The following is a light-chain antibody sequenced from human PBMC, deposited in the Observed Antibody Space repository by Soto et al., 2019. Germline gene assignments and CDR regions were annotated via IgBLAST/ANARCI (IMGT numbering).Light chain of an antibody. CDR1: QRVSSRY. Sequence: EIVLTQSPGTLSSSPGERSTLSRPPSQRVSSRYLAWYQQKPGQAPSVLIYEASSRATGIPDRISGSGSGTDFTLTISRLEPEDFAVYYCQQYGSSPPYTFGQGTKVDI. CDR2: EAS. J-gene: IGKJ2*01. CDR3: QQYGSSPPYT. V-gene: IGKV3-20*01.